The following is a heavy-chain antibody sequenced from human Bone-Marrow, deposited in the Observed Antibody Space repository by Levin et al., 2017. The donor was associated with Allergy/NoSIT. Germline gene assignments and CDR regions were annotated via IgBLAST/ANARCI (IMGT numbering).Heavy chain of an antibody. Sequence: GGSLRLSCAASGFTFSSYGMHWVRQAPGKGLEWVAVISYDGSNKYYADSVKGRFTISRDNSKNTLYLQMNSLRAEDTAVYYCAKPAGSGRWYYFDYWGQGTLVTVSS. J-gene: IGHJ4*02. CDR3: AKPAGSGRWYYFDY. CDR2: ISYDGSNK. CDR1: GFTFSSYG. V-gene: IGHV3-30*18. D-gene: IGHD3-3*01.